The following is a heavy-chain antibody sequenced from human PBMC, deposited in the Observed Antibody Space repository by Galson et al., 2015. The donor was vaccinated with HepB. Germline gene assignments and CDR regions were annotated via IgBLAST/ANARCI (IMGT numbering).Heavy chain of an antibody. Sequence: SLRLSCAASGFPFSKYEMNWVRQAPGQGLEWVSYISSSGTIKYYADSVKGRFTIARDNAKNSLYLQMNSLRAEDTAVYYCARDGEGDSSGYYPDAFDIWGQGTRVTVS. D-gene: IGHD3-22*01. J-gene: IGHJ3*02. CDR3: ARDGEGDSSGYYPDAFDI. CDR2: ISSSGTIK. V-gene: IGHV3-48*03. CDR1: GFPFSKYE.